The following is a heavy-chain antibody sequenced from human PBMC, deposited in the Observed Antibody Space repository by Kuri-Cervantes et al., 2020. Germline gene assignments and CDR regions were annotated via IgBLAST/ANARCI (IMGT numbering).Heavy chain of an antibody. D-gene: IGHD2-2*01. Sequence: GESLEIYCAASGFTSSSYAMSWVRQAPGKGLEWVSAISGSGGSTYYADSVKGRFTISRDNSKNTLYLQMNSLRAEDTAVYYCARVRCSSTSCYYYYYGMDVWGQGTTVTVSS. CDR1: GFTSSSYA. CDR3: ARVRCSSTSCYYYYYGMDV. V-gene: IGHV3-23*01. CDR2: ISGSGGST. J-gene: IGHJ6*02.